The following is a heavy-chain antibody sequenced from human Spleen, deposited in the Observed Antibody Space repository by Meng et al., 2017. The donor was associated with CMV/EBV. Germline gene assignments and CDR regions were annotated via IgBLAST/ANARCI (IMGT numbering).Heavy chain of an antibody. CDR3: AKDRSPQSYYYYGLDV. J-gene: IGHJ6*02. CDR2: IYSGVTST. V-gene: IGHV3-23*03. CDR1: GFTFTTYA. D-gene: IGHD1-26*01. Sequence: GGSLRLSCAASGFTFTTYAMNWVRQAPGKGLEWVSIIYSGVTSTYYADSVKGRFTISRDNSKNTVYLQMNSLRAEDTAVYYCAKDRSPQSYYYYGLDVWGQGTTVTVSS.